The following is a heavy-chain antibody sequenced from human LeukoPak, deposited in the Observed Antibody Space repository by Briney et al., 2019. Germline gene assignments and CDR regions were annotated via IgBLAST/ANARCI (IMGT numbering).Heavy chain of an antibody. V-gene: IGHV3-53*01. J-gene: IGHJ6*02. D-gene: IGHD5-18*01. CDR3: AGGGYAHYYGMDV. CDR1: GFTVSTNY. Sequence: GGSLRLSCAASGFTVSTNYMSWVRQAPGKGLEWVSVIYSGGTTNYADSVKGRFTISRDNSKNTVYLQMNSLRAEDTAVYYCAGGGYAHYYGMDVWGQGTTVTVSS. CDR2: IYSGGTT.